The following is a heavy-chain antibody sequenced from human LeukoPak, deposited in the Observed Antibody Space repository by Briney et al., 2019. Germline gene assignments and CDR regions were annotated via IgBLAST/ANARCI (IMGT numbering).Heavy chain of an antibody. CDR3: ARQYYDILSGFYTADYFFDY. D-gene: IGHD3-9*01. V-gene: IGHV3-23*01. Sequence: GGSLRLSCAASGFTFSSYAMSWVRQAPGKGLEWVSAISGSGGSTYYADSVKGRFTISRDNAKNSLYLQLSSLRAEDTAVYYCARQYYDILSGFYTADYFFDYWGQGTLVTVSS. CDR2: ISGSGGST. J-gene: IGHJ4*02. CDR1: GFTFSSYA.